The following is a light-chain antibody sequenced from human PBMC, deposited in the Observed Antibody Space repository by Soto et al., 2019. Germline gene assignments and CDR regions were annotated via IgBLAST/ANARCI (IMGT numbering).Light chain of an antibody. J-gene: IGKJ1*01. CDR2: DAS. CDR3: QQYNSYSPWT. Sequence: DIQLTQSPSTLSASVGDRVTITCRASQSISNCLAWYQQKPGKAPKLLIYDASSLGSGVPSRFSGSGSGTEFPLTISSLQPDDFATYYCQQYNSYSPWTFGQGTKGEIK. V-gene: IGKV1-5*01. CDR1: QSISNC.